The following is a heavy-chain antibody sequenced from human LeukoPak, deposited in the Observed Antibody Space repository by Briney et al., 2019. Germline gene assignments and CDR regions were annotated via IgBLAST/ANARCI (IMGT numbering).Heavy chain of an antibody. J-gene: IGHJ4*02. CDR3: AKSVTPYYFDY. V-gene: IGHV4-59*01. D-gene: IGHD4-17*01. Sequence: SETLSLTCSVSGGSISSYYWSWIRQPPGKGLEWIGYIYYSGSTNYNPSLKSRVTISVDTSKNQFSLKLSSVTAADTAVYYCAKSVTPYYFDYWGQGTLVTVSS. CDR2: IYYSGST. CDR1: GGSISSYY.